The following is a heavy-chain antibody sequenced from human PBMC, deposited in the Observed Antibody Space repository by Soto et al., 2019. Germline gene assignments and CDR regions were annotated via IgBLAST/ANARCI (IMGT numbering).Heavy chain of an antibody. V-gene: IGHV3-30*18. CDR3: AKEVVPAAMVYYYYMGV. CDR2: ISYDGSNK. CDR1: GFTFSSYG. D-gene: IGHD2-2*01. J-gene: IGHJ6*03. Sequence: GGSLRLSCAASGFTFSSYGMHWVRQAPGKGLEWVAVISYDGSNKYYADSVKGRFTISRDNSKNTLYLQMNSLRAEDTAVYYCAKEVVPAAMVYYYYMGVWGKGTTVTVSS.